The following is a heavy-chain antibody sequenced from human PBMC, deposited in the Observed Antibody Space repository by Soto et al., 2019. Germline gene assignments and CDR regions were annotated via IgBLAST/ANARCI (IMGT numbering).Heavy chain of an antibody. CDR2: IRPDGSEA. J-gene: IGHJ5*02. CDR3: AVWGGHDYNS. Sequence: EVQLVQSGGGLVQPGGSLRLSCVGSGFTFSDFYMNWVRQAPGKGLEWVANIRPDGSEANYVESVKGRFTTSRDNAKNSLFLQVNRLRADDAAVYYCAVWGGHDYNSWGQGILVTVSS. V-gene: IGHV3-7*03. D-gene: IGHD4-4*01. CDR1: GFTFSDFY.